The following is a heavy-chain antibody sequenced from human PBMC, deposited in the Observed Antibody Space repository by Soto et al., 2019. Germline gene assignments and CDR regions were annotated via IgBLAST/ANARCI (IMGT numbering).Heavy chain of an antibody. CDR1: GYTFTTYG. J-gene: IGHJ5*02. V-gene: IGHV1-18*01. D-gene: IGHD5-12*01. CDR2: ISAYNGNT. CDR3: TRAFSGYDSGYNWFDP. Sequence: QVQLVQSGAEVKKPGASVKVSCKASGYTFTTYGISWVRQAPGQGLEWMGWISAYNGNTNYAQKLQGRVTMTTDTPTSTAYMETRRLRSNDTAVYYCTRAFSGYDSGYNWFDPGGQGALVTVSS.